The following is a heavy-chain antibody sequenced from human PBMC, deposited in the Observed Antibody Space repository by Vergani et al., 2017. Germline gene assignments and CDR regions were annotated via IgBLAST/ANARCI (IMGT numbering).Heavy chain of an antibody. J-gene: IGHJ6*02. D-gene: IGHD6-19*01. CDR1: GFTFSSYG. V-gene: IGHV3-33*01. Sequence: QVQLVESGGGVVQPGRSLRLSCAASGFTFSSYGMHWVRQAPGKGLEWVAVIWYDGSNKYYADSVKGRFTISRDNSKNTLYLQMNSLRAEDTAVYYCARLLGERERSSGWPYYYYYGMDVWGQGTTVTVSS. CDR2: IWYDGSNK. CDR3: ARLLGERERSSGWPYYYYYGMDV.